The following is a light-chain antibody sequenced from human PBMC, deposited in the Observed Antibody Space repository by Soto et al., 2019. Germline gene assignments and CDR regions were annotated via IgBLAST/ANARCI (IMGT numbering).Light chain of an antibody. J-gene: IGLJ1*01. V-gene: IGLV1-51*01. Sequence: QSVLTQPPSVSAAPGQKVTISCSGSSSNIGTNYVSWYQQLPGTAPKLLIYDNNKRPSGIPDQFSGSKSGTSATLGITGLQTGDEADYYCGTWDSSLSAYVFGPGTKLTVL. CDR1: SSNIGTNY. CDR2: DNN. CDR3: GTWDSSLSAYV.